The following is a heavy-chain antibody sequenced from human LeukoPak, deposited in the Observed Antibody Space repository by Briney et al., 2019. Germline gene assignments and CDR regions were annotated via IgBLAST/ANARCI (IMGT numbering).Heavy chain of an antibody. D-gene: IGHD3-3*01. CDR3: AREAVTIFGLVRTQTPKGPHRFDP. Sequence: SVKVSCKASGGTFSSYAISWVRQAPGQGLEWMGGIIPIFGTANYAQKFQGRVTITADKSTTTVYMHLSSLRSEDTAVYYCAREAVTIFGLVRTQTPKGPHRFDPWGQGTLVTVSS. CDR1: GGTFSSYA. CDR2: IIPIFGTA. V-gene: IGHV1-69*06. J-gene: IGHJ5*02.